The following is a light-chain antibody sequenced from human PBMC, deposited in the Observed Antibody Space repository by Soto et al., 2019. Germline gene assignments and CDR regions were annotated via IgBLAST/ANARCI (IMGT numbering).Light chain of an antibody. CDR2: GAS. V-gene: IGKV3-15*01. J-gene: IGKJ1*01. CDR3: QQYYNSPRR. Sequence: EIKMTHSPATLSGKVGERATLSCRANQSVSSNLAWYQQKPGQAPRLLIYGASTRATGIPARFSGSGSGTEFTLTISSLQSEDFAVYYCQQYYNSPRRFGQGTKVDIK. CDR1: QSVSSN.